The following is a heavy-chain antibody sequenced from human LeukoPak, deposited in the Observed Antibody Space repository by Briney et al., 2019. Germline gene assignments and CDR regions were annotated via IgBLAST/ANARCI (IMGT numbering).Heavy chain of an antibody. D-gene: IGHD3-3*01. CDR2: IYTNGST. CDR3: ARALFWSGYYGDLNWFDP. V-gene: IGHV4-61*02. CDR1: GGSISSGSYY. Sequence: SQTLSLTCTVSGGSISSGSYYWSWIRQPAGKGLEWIGRIYTNGSTNYNPSLKSRVTISVDTSKNQFSLKLSSVTAADTAVYYCARALFWSGYYGDLNWFDPWGQGTLVTVSS. J-gene: IGHJ5*02.